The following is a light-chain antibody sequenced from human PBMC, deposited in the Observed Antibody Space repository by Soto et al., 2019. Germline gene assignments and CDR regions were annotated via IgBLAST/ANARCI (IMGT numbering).Light chain of an antibody. CDR2: WAS. CDR3: QQYLTTPLT. V-gene: IGKV4-1*01. CDR1: QSVLYSHNNKNY. J-gene: IGKJ4*01. Sequence: DIVMTQSPESLAVSLGGRATINCKSSQSVLYSHNNKNYLAWYQLKPGQPPKLLIYWASTRQSGVPDRFSGSGSGTDFALTISSLQAEDVAVYSCQQYLTTPLTFGGGTKVELQ.